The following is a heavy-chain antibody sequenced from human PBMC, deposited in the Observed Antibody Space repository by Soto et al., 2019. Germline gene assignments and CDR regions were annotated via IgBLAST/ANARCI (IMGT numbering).Heavy chain of an antibody. CDR3: TTYHGDYNFDH. D-gene: IGHD4-17*01. V-gene: IGHV1-3*03. CDR2: INAGNGNT. J-gene: IGHJ5*02. CDR1: GYTFTSYA. Sequence: ASVKVSCKASGYTFTSYAMHWVRQAPGQRLEWMGWINAGNGNTKYSQEFQGRVTITRDTSASTAYMELSSLRSEDTALYFCTTYHGDYNFDHWGQGTLVTVSS.